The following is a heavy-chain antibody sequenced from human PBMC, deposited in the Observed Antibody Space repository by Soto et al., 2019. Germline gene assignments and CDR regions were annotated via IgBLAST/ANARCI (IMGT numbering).Heavy chain of an antibody. CDR2: IYYSGST. J-gene: IGHJ6*03. CDR1: GGSISGLY. V-gene: IGHV4-59*08. Sequence: QVQLHESGPGLVKPSETLSLTCSVSGGSISGLYWTWVRQPPGRGLEWIGCIYYSGSTTYNPSLMGRVTISVDTSKNQFSLKLSSVTAADTAIYYCASLRNLYFMDVWGKGTTVTVSS. CDR3: ASLRNLYFMDV.